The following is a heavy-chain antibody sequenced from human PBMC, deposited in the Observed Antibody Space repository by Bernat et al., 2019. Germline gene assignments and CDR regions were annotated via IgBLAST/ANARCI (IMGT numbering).Heavy chain of an antibody. J-gene: IGHJ4*02. CDR1: GYTFTSYG. Sequence: QVQLVQSGAEVKKPGASVKVSCKASGYTFTSYGISWVRQAPGQGLEWMGWISAYNGNTNYAQKLQGRVTMTTDTSTSTAYMELRSLRSDDTAVYYCARDVEVGGSVESGPTPANFDSWGQGTLVTVSS. D-gene: IGHD2-15*01. CDR3: ARDVEVGGSVESGPTPANFDS. CDR2: ISAYNGNT. V-gene: IGHV1-18*01.